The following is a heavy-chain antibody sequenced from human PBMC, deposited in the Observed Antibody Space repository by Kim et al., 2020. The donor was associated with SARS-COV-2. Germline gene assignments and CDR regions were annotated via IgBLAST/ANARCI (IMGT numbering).Heavy chain of an antibody. Sequence: TNPPPPLRSRVTISVDTTKNQFSLKLSSVTAADTAVYSCARNQRRYFDYWGQGTLVTVSS. CDR3: ARNQRRYFDY. CDR2: T. V-gene: IGHV4-34*01. J-gene: IGHJ4*02.